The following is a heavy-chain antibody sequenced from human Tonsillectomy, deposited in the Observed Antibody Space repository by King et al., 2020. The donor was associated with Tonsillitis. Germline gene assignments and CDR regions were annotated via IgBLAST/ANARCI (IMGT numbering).Heavy chain of an antibody. V-gene: IGHV4-59*01. J-gene: IGHJ4*02. CDR1: GGSISSYY. D-gene: IGHD3-9*01. CDR2: IYYSGST. CDR3: ASSPLRYFDWLYQLNLDY. Sequence: VQLQESGPGLVKPSETLSLTCTVSGGSISSYYWSWIRQPPGKGLEWIGYIYYSGSTNYNPSLKSRVTISVDTSKNQFSLKLSSVTAADTAVYYCASSPLRYFDWLYQLNLDYWGQGTLVTVSS.